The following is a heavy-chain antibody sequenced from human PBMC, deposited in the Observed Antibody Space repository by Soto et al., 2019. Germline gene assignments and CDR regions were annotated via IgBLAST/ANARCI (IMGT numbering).Heavy chain of an antibody. Sequence: PGGSLRLSCAASGFTVRSNYMSWVRQAPGKGLEWVSVIYSGGSTYYADPVKGRFTISRDNSKNTLYLQMNSLRAEDTAVYFCASNPYYDSSSYFDYWGQGTLVTVSS. CDR1: GFTVRSNY. CDR3: ASNPYYDSSSYFDY. V-gene: IGHV3-66*01. J-gene: IGHJ4*02. CDR2: IYSGGST. D-gene: IGHD3-22*01.